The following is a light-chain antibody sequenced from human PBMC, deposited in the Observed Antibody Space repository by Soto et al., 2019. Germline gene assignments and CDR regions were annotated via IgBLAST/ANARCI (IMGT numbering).Light chain of an antibody. CDR2: EVS. Sequence: QSALTQPASVSGSPGQSITISCTGTSSDVGGYNYVSWYQQHPGKAPKLMIYEVSSRPSGVSNRFSGSKSGNTASLTISGLQAEDEADYYCSSYISSSLGVFGTGTKVTVL. J-gene: IGLJ1*01. CDR1: SSDVGGYNY. CDR3: SSYISSSLGV. V-gene: IGLV2-14*01.